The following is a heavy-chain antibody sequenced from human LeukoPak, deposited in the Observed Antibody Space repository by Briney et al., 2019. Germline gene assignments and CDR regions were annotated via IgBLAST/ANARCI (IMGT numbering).Heavy chain of an antibody. CDR3: EREGVTKYYFDY. J-gene: IGHJ4*02. Sequence: SETLSLTCTVSGGSISSYYWSWIRQPPGKGLEWIGYIYYSGSTDYNPSLKSRVTISVDTSKNQFSLKLSSVTAADTAVYYCEREGVTKYYFDYWGQGTLVTVSS. V-gene: IGHV4-59*01. CDR2: IYYSGST. CDR1: GGSISSYY. D-gene: IGHD4-11*01.